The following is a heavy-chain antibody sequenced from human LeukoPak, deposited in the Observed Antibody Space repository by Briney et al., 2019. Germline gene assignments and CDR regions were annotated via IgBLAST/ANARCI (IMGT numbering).Heavy chain of an antibody. J-gene: IGHJ4*02. V-gene: IGHV3-30*04. D-gene: IGHD3-3*02. CDR3: ARGDILPY. CDR2: ISYDGSNK. Sequence: GGSLRLSCAASGFTFSSYAMHWVRQAPGKGLEWVAVISYDGSNKYYADSAKGRFTISRDNSKNTLYLQMNSLRAEDTAVYYCARGDILPYWGQGTLVTVSS. CDR1: GFTFSSYA.